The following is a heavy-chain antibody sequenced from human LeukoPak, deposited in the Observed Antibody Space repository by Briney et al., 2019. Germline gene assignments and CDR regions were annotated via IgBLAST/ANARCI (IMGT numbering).Heavy chain of an antibody. Sequence: GGSLRFSCAASGFTFESHGMSWVRQAPGKGLEWVSGLTWNGGSTSYADSVKGRFTISRDNTKKSLYLQMNSLRAEDTAVYYCAKWGGVVPAAGKYFDYWGQGTLVTVSS. CDR3: AKWGGVVPAAGKYFDY. V-gene: IGHV3-20*04. J-gene: IGHJ4*02. D-gene: IGHD2-2*01. CDR2: LTWNGGST. CDR1: GFTFESHG.